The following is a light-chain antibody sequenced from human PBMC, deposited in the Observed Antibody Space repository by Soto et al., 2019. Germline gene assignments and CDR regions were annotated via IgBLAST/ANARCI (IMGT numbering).Light chain of an antibody. V-gene: IGLV2-8*01. Sequence: QSALTQPPSASGSTGQSVTISCTGTSSDVGGFDYVSWYQKHPGKAPKVIIYDVTKRPSGGPDRFSGSKSGNTASLTVSGLQTDDEADYYCSSYGGANNLIFGGGTKVTVL. CDR1: SSDVGGFDY. CDR3: SSYGGANNLI. J-gene: IGLJ2*01. CDR2: DVT.